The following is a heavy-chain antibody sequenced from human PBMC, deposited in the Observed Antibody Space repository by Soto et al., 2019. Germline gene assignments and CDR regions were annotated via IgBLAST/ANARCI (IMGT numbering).Heavy chain of an antibody. D-gene: IGHD6-6*01. J-gene: IGHJ5*02. Sequence: QVQLQESGPGLLKPSQTLSLTCAVSGDSIGSGDYYWTWIRQSPGKGLEYIGYIYKSGRTYYNPSLKSRPVISIDTSKNQVFLRLTTLTAADTAMYFCARSLSSSSGYFDPWGQGTLVTVSS. CDR3: ARSLSSSSGYFDP. V-gene: IGHV4-30-4*01. CDR2: IYKSGRT. CDR1: GDSIGSGDYY.